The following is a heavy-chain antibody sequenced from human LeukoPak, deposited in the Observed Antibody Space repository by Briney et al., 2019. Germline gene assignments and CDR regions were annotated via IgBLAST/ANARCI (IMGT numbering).Heavy chain of an antibody. CDR3: ARDWFHAIDY. J-gene: IGHJ4*02. CDR1: GFTFSNYA. V-gene: IGHV3-23*01. Sequence: GRSLRLSCTASGFTFSNYAMHWVRQAPGKGLEWVSAISGSGGSTYYADSVKGRFTISRDNAKNTLYLQMNSLRDEDTAVYYCARDWFHAIDYWGQGILVKVSS. CDR2: ISGSGGST. D-gene: IGHD2/OR15-2a*01.